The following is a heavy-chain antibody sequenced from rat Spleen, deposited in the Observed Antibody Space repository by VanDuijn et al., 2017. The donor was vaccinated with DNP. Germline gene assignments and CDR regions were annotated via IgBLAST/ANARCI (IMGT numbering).Heavy chain of an antibody. CDR2: IIYDGSST. CDR1: GFTFSDYA. CDR3: ATSSYYGYDYGFAY. V-gene: IGHV5S10*01. D-gene: IGHD1-7*01. Sequence: EVQLVESGGGLAQPGNSLKLSCAASGFTFSDYAMAWVRQSPKKGLEWVATIIYDGSSTYYRDSVRGRFTISRDYARSTLYLQMDSLRSEDTATYYCATSSYYGYDYGFAYWGQGVMVTVSS. J-gene: IGHJ2*01.